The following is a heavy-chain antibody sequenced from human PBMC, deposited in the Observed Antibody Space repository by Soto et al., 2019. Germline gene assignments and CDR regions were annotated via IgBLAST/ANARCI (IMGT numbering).Heavy chain of an antibody. CDR3: AREPELPSKTKWFDP. D-gene: IGHD1-7*01. V-gene: IGHV4-34*01. CDR1: GGSFSGYY. J-gene: IGHJ5*02. CDR2: INHSGST. Sequence: SETLSLTCAVYGGSFSGYYWSWIRQPPGKGLEWIGEINHSGSTNYNPSLKSRVTISVDTSKNQFSLKLSSVTAADTAVYYCAREPELPSKTKWFDPWGQGTLVTVYS.